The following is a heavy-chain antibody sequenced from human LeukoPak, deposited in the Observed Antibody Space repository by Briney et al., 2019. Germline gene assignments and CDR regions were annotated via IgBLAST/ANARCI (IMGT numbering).Heavy chain of an antibody. Sequence: GASVKVSCKASGYIFTGYYMHWVRQAPGQGLEWMGWINPNSGNTGYAQKFQGRVTITRNTSISTAYMELSSLRSDDTAVYYCARDRAPYGSGSYGGFDYWGQGTLVTVSS. CDR2: INPNSGNT. J-gene: IGHJ4*02. D-gene: IGHD3-10*01. V-gene: IGHV1-8*03. CDR3: ARDRAPYGSGSYGGFDY. CDR1: GYIFTGYY.